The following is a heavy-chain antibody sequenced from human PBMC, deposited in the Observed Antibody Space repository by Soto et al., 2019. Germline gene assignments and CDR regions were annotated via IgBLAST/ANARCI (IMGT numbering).Heavy chain of an antibody. J-gene: IGHJ6*02. CDR3: AKGGRIVATTYNLDV. Sequence: EVQLLESGGGLVQPGGSLRLSCGASGFTFSTYAMNWVHQAPGKGLEWVAAISGSGGGTYYADSVKGRFTISRDNSKNSLFLHMNSLRAEDRAVYFCAKGGRIVATTYNLDVWGQGTTVAVSS. V-gene: IGHV3-23*01. D-gene: IGHD1-26*01. CDR1: GFTFSTYA. CDR2: ISGSGGGT.